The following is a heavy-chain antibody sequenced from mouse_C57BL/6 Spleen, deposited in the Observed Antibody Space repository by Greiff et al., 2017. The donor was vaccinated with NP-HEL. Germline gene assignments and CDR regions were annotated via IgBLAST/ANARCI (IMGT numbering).Heavy chain of an antibody. CDR2: SYPGDGDT. D-gene: IGHD4-1*01. J-gene: IGHJ2*01. CDR1: GYAFSSSW. V-gene: IGHV1-82*01. Sequence: QVQLQQSGPELVKPGASVKISCKASGYAFSSSWMNWVKQRPGKGLEWIGRSYPGDGDTNYNGKFKGKATLTADKSSSTAYMQLSSLTSEDSAVYFCAREGLGRYYFDYWGQGTTLTVSS. CDR3: AREGLGRYYFDY.